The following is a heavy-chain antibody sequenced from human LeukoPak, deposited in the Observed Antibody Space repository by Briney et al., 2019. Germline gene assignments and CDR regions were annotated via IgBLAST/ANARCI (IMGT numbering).Heavy chain of an antibody. CDR3: ARPFDSSGYYYGMGV. CDR1: GGTFSKYA. CDR2: IIPIFGTA. Sequence: SVTVSCKASGGTFSKYAISWVRQAPGQGLEWMGGIIPIFGTANYAQKFQGSVTITADESTSTAYMELSSLRSEDTAVYYCARPFDSSGYYYGMGVWGQGTTVTVSS. D-gene: IGHD3-22*01. V-gene: IGHV1-69*13. J-gene: IGHJ6*02.